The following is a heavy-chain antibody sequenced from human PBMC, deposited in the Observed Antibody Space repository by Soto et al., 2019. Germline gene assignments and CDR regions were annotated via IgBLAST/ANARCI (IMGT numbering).Heavy chain of an antibody. CDR3: ARRYGSAFDI. D-gene: IGHD3-10*01. CDR1: GDSISSYY. J-gene: IGHJ3*02. Sequence: QVQLQESGPGLVKPSETLSLTCTVSGDSISSYYWSWIRQPPGKGLEWIGYIYYSGSTNYNPSLKSRFTLSVDTSKNQFSLMLSSVTAADTAVYYCARRYGSAFDIWGQGTMVTVSS. V-gene: IGHV4-59*01. CDR2: IYYSGST.